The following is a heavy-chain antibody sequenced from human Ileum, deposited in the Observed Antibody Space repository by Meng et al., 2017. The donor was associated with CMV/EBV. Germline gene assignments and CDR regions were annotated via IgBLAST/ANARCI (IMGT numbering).Heavy chain of an antibody. CDR1: RFTFSSYA. J-gene: IGHJ4*02. V-gene: IGHV3-30-3*02. Sequence: SLKISCAASRFTFSSYAIHWVRQAPGKGLEWVAVISYDGSNKYYADSVKGRFTLSRDNSKNTLYLQMNSLRAEDTAVYYCAKELNGVWPGPFDYWGQGTLVTVSS. CDR2: ISYDGSNK. D-gene: IGHD2-8*01. CDR3: AKELNGVWPGPFDY.